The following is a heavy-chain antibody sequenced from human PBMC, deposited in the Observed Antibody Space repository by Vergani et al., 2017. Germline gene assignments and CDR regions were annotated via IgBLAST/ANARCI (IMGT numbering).Heavy chain of an antibody. V-gene: IGHV4-59*01. Sequence: QVQLQVSGPGLVKPSETLSLTCTVSGGSISSYYWSWIRQPPGKELEWIGYIYYSGSTNYNPSLKSRVTISLDTSKNQFSLKLRSVTAADTAVYYCARGFTVYYGSGSYPFYFDYWGQGTLVTVSS. J-gene: IGHJ4*02. D-gene: IGHD3-10*01. CDR3: ARGFTVYYGSGSYPFYFDY. CDR2: IYYSGST. CDR1: GGSISSYY.